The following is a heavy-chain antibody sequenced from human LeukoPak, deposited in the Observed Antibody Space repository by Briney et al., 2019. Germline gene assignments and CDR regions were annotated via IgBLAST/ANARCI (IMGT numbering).Heavy chain of an antibody. CDR2: ISYDGSNK. CDR3: AKDSGDYGTPGDY. CDR1: GFTFSSYG. Sequence: PGWALRLSSAASGFTFSSYGKNWVRQAPGKGLEGGAVISYDGSNKYYADSVKGRFTISRDNSKNTLYLQMNSLRAEDTAVYYCAKDSGDYGTPGDYWGQGTLVTVSS. V-gene: IGHV3-30*18. J-gene: IGHJ4*02. D-gene: IGHD4-17*01.